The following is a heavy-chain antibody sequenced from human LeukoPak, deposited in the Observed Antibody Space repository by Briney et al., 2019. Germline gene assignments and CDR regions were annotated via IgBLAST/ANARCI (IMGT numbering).Heavy chain of an antibody. Sequence: SETLSLTCAVYGGSFSGYYWSWIRQPPGKGLEWIGEINHSGSTNYNPSLKSRVTISVDTSKNQFSLKLSSVTAADTAVYYCARDYYYYYMDVWGKGTTVTISS. CDR1: GGSFSGYY. J-gene: IGHJ6*03. V-gene: IGHV4-34*01. CDR3: ARDYYYYYMDV. CDR2: INHSGST.